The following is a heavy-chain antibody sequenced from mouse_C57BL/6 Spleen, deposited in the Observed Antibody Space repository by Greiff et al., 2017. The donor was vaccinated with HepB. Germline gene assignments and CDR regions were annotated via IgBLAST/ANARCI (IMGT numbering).Heavy chain of an antibody. CDR1: GFTFSDYG. CDR3: AKHYYGSSYYFDY. D-gene: IGHD1-1*01. J-gene: IGHJ2*01. CDR2: ISSGSSTI. V-gene: IGHV5-17*01. Sequence: EVKLMESGGGLVKPGGSLKLSCAASGFTFSDYGMHWVRQAPEKGLEWVAYISSGSSTIYYADTVKGRFTISRDKAKNTMFLQMTSLRSEDTAMYYCAKHYYGSSYYFDYWGQGTTLTVSS.